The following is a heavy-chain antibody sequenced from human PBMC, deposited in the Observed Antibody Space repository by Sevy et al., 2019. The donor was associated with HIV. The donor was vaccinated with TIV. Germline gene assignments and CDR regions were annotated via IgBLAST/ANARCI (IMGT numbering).Heavy chain of an antibody. CDR2: INLDGSET. CDR3: ARLFSGSADY. J-gene: IGHJ4*02. Sequence: GGSLRLSCAASGFTFSSYWMSWVRQAPGKELEWLATINLDGSETFYVDSVKGRFTISRHNPRKSVYLQMTSLSAEDTAVYYCARLFSGSADYWGQGTLVTVSS. CDR1: GFTFSSYW. D-gene: IGHD3-10*01. V-gene: IGHV3-7*01.